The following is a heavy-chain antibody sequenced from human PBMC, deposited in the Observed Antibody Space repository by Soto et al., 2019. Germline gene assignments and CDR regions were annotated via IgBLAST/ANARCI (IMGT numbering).Heavy chain of an antibody. Sequence: SETLSLTCAVYGGSFSGYYWSWIRQPPGKGLEWIGEINHSGSTNYNPSLKSRVTISVDTSKNQFSLKLSSVTAADTAVYYCARGRPSKSGSRSRNWSDPWGQGTLVTVSS. D-gene: IGHD6-13*01. V-gene: IGHV4-34*01. CDR2: INHSGST. J-gene: IGHJ5*02. CDR3: ARGRPSKSGSRSRNWSDP. CDR1: GGSFSGYY.